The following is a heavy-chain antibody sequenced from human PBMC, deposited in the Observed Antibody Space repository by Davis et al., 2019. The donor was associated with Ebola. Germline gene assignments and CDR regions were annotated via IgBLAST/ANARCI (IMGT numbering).Heavy chain of an antibody. V-gene: IGHV4-59*11. CDR2: VYYSGST. Sequence: GSLRLSCTVSGGSISTHYWSWIRQPPGKGLEWIGYVYYSGSTNYNPSLKSRVTISVDTSKNQFSLKLSSVTAADTAVYYCARDRAVTTSGLYNWFDPWGQGTLVTVSS. D-gene: IGHD4-17*01. CDR3: ARDRAVTTSGLYNWFDP. J-gene: IGHJ5*02. CDR1: GGSISTHY.